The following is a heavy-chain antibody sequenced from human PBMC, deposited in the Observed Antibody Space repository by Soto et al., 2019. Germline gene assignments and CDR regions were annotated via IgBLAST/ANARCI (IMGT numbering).Heavy chain of an antibody. V-gene: IGHV4-34*01. Sequence: KPSETLSLTCAVYGGSFSGYYWSWIRQPPGKGLEWIGEINHSGSTNYNPSLKSRVTISVDTSKNQFSLKLSSVTAADTAVYYCARSSWIQLWLRHAFDIWGQGTMVTVSS. CDR3: ARSSWIQLWLRHAFDI. CDR2: INHSGST. J-gene: IGHJ3*02. CDR1: GGSFSGYY. D-gene: IGHD5-18*01.